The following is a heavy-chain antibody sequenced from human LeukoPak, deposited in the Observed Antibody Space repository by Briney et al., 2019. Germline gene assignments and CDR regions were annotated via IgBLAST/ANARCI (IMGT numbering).Heavy chain of an antibody. D-gene: IGHD2-15*01. CDR1: GYTFTNYY. CDR2: IVPDTGGV. CDR3: ATEDKYCSGGNCGKF. Sequence: RASVKVSCKTSGYTFTNYYVHWVRQAPGQGLEWMGYIVPDTGGVDYDQRFQGRVAMTRDKSISTVYMELTSLKSDDTAVYYCATEDKYCSGGNCGKFWGQGTLVTVSS. J-gene: IGHJ4*02. V-gene: IGHV1-2*02.